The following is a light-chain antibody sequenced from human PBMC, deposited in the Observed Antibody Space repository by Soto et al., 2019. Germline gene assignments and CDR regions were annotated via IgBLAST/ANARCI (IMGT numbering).Light chain of an antibody. J-gene: IGLJ1*01. Sequence: QSPLTQPRSVSGSPGQSVTISCTGTSSDVGGYNYVSWYQQHPGKAPKLMIYDVNKRPSGVPDRFSGSKSGNTASLTISGLQAEDEADYYCCSYAGSYTLVFGTGTKVTVL. V-gene: IGLV2-11*01. CDR2: DVN. CDR3: CSYAGSYTLV. CDR1: SSDVGGYNY.